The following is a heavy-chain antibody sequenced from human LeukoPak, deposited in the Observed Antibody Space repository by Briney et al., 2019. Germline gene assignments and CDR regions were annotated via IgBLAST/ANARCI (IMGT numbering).Heavy chain of an antibody. D-gene: IGHD6-13*01. CDR1: GFTFSSYT. V-gene: IGHV3-30-3*01. CDR2: ISYDGSNK. CDR3: ARGPGSFRRDYFDY. Sequence: GGSLRLSCAASGFTFSSYTMHWVRQAPGKGLEWVAVISYDGSNKYYADSVKGRFTISRDNSNNTLYLQMNSLRAEDTAVYYCARGPGSFRRDYFDYRGQGTLVTVSS. J-gene: IGHJ4*02.